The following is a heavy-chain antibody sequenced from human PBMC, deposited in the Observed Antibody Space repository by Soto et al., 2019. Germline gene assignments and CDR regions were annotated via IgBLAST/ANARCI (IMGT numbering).Heavy chain of an antibody. V-gene: IGHV3-23*01. CDR3: AKDKSGGIGEFDY. CDR2: SHTGRENYNT. Sequence: GGSLRLSCAASGFTFSAYAMSWVRQAPGKGLEWVSASHTGRENYNTYYADSVKGRFTVSREISTNTLHLQMNSLRAEDTAVYFCAKDKSGGIGEFDYWGQGTLVTVSS. CDR1: GFTFSAYA. J-gene: IGHJ4*02. D-gene: IGHD3-10*01.